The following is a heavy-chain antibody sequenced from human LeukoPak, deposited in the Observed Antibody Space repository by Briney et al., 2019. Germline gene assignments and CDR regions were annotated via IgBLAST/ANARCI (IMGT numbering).Heavy chain of an antibody. Sequence: PGGSLRLSCAASGFTVSSNYMSWVRQAPGKGLEWVSVIYSGGSTYYADSVKGRFTISRDNSKNTLYLQMNSLRAEDTAVYYCARAPGIAVAEDYYYYYGMDVWGQGTTVTVSS. CDR3: ARAPGIAVAEDYYYYYGMDV. D-gene: IGHD6-19*01. J-gene: IGHJ6*02. CDR2: IYSGGST. CDR1: GFTVSSNY. V-gene: IGHV3-53*01.